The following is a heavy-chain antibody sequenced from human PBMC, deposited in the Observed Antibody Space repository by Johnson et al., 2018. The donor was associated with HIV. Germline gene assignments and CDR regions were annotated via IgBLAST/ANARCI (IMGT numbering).Heavy chain of an antibody. Sequence: QGQLVESGGGVVQPGRSLRLSCAASGFTFSSYAMHWVRQAPGKGLEWVAVISYDGSNKYYADSVKGRFTISRDNSKNTLYLQMNSLRAEDTAVYYCARELSGDAFDIWGQGTMVTVSS. J-gene: IGHJ3*02. CDR3: ARELSGDAFDI. V-gene: IGHV3-30-3*01. D-gene: IGHD1-26*01. CDR1: GFTFSSYA. CDR2: ISYDGSNK.